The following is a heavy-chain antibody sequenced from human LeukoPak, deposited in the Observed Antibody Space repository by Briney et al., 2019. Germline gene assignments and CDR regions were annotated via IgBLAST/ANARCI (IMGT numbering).Heavy chain of an antibody. V-gene: IGHV3-53*05. D-gene: IGHD3-9*01. CDR1: GFTVGNNY. CDR2: IYSGGST. J-gene: IGHJ4*02. CDR3: AKDRSGVRYFDQVDY. Sequence: AGGSLRLSCAASGFTVGNNYMSWVRQAPGKGLEWVSLIYSGGSTYYADSVKGRFTISRDNSENTLYLQMNSLRAEDTAVYYCAKDRSGVRYFDQVDYWGQGTLVTVSS.